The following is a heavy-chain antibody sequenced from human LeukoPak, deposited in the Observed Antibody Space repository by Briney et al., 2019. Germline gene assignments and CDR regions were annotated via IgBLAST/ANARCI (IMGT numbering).Heavy chain of an antibody. V-gene: IGHV4-4*07. Sequence: SETLSLTCTVSGGSISSYYWSWIRQPAGKGLEGIGRFHSGGSTDYNPSLKSRVTMSVDKSKTQFSLKLSSVTAADTAVYYCARVYSGYDLPGSLANYYFDYWGQGTLVTVSS. CDR2: FHSGGST. CDR3: ARVYSGYDLPGSLANYYFDY. J-gene: IGHJ4*02. CDR1: GGSISSYY. D-gene: IGHD5-12*01.